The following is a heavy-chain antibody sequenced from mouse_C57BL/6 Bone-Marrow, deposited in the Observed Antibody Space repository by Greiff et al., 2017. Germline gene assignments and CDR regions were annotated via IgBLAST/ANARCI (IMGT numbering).Heavy chain of an antibody. D-gene: IGHD1-2*01. CDR3: AREGATAWYFDV. Sequence: EVKLLESGAELVRPGSSVKMSCKTSGYTFTSYGITWVTQRPGQGLEWIGYIYIGKGYTEYNEKFKGKATLTSDTSSSTAYMQLSSLTSEDSAIYFCAREGATAWYFDVWGTGTTVTVSS. V-gene: IGHV1-58*01. CDR1: GYTFTSYG. CDR2: IYIGKGYT. J-gene: IGHJ1*03.